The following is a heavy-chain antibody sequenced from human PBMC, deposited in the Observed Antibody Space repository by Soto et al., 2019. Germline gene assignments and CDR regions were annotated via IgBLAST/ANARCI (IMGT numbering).Heavy chain of an antibody. V-gene: IGHV4-59*01. CDR1: GCSISSYY. CDR3: ARDYISGFYYYYGMDV. CDR2: IYYSGST. D-gene: IGHD6-19*01. Sequence: PSETLSLTCPFSGCSISSYYWSWIRQPPGKGLEWIGYIYYSGSTNYNPSLKSRVTISVDTSKNQFSLKLSSVTAADTAVYYCARDYISGFYYYYGMDVWGQGTTVTVSS. J-gene: IGHJ6*02.